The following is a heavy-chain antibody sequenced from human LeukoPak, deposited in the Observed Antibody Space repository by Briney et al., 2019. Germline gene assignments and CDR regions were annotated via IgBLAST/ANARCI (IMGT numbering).Heavy chain of an antibody. CDR1: GYSFTSYG. CDR3: ARVGRDCSSINCYWEDWFDP. J-gene: IGHJ5*02. CDR2: ISGSTGNT. V-gene: IGHV1-18*01. Sequence: GASVKVSCKASGYSFTSYGITWAREAPGQGPEWMGWISGSTGNTHYAQNVQGRVTMTTDTATSTAYMELPSLGSDDTAVYYCARVGRDCSSINCYWEDWFDPWGQGTLVIVSS. D-gene: IGHD2-2*01.